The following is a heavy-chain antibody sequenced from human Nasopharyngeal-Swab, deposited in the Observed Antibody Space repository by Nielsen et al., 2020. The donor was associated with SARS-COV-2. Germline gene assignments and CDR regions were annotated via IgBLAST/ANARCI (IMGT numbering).Heavy chain of an antibody. CDR1: GFTFANYA. V-gene: IGHV3-49*04. CDR3: ITLDRLLSIDY. CDR2: IRSKAYGGTT. Sequence: GESLKISCPVSGFTFANYAMSWVRQAPGKGLEGGGFIRSKAYGGTTEYAASVKGRFTISRDDSKSIAYLHMDSLKTEDTAVYYCITLDRLLSIDYWGQGTLVTVSS. J-gene: IGHJ4*02. D-gene: IGHD2-21*01.